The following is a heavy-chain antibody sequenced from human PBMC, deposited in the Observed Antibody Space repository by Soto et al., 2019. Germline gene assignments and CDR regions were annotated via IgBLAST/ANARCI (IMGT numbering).Heavy chain of an antibody. CDR2: ISSSGSTI. CDR3: AILGCSGGSCPSLDY. Sequence: EVQLVESGGGLVQPGGSLRLSCAASGFTFSSYEMNWVRQAPGKGLEWVSYISSSGSTIYYADSVKGRFTISRDNAKNSLYLQRNSRRAEDTAVYYCAILGCSGGSCPSLDYWGQGTLVTVSS. J-gene: IGHJ4*02. CDR1: GFTFSSYE. D-gene: IGHD2-15*01. V-gene: IGHV3-48*03.